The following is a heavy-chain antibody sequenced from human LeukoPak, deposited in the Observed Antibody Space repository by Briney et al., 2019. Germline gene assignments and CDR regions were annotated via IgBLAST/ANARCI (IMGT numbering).Heavy chain of an antibody. Sequence: GASVKVSCKTSGYTFSSYEINWVRQATGRGLEWVGWMNPKTGKTAYARNLQGRVTITRDTSISTAYMDLSGLRSGDTAVYYCARIRPVTTGLKGYYFDYWGQGTLVTVSS. D-gene: IGHD1-1*01. CDR2: MNPKTGKT. CDR3: ARIRPVTTGLKGYYFDY. V-gene: IGHV1-8*01. J-gene: IGHJ4*02. CDR1: GYTFSSYE.